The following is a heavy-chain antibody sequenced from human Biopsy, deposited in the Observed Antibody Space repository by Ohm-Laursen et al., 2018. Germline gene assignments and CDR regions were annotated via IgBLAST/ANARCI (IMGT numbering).Heavy chain of an antibody. CDR3: ARDRGFYSDRTVPGYFDL. D-gene: IGHD3-22*01. CDR1: GGSFTGHY. CDR2: ISYTGYT. J-gene: IGHJ2*01. V-gene: IGHV4-59*11. Sequence: SDTLSLTCTVSGGSFTGHYWSWIRQPPGKGLEWIGHISYTGYTSYNASLKSRVTISVDTSRNHFSLRLSSLTAADTAVYYCARDRGFYSDRTVPGYFDLWGRDTLVTVSS.